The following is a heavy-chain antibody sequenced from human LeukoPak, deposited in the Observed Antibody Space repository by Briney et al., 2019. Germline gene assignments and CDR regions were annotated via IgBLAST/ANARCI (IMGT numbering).Heavy chain of an antibody. CDR2: ISGTGGSI. D-gene: IGHD3-22*01. V-gene: IGHV3-23*01. Sequence: GGSLRLSCAASGFTFSNYAMTWVRQAPGKGLEGVAGISGTGGSIYYADSVKGRFTISRDNSKNTLYLQMNSLRAEDTAAYYCVKWVPVGEYYDRGGIDYWARGTLVTVSS. J-gene: IGHJ4*02. CDR1: GFTFSNYA. CDR3: VKWVPVGEYYDRGGIDY.